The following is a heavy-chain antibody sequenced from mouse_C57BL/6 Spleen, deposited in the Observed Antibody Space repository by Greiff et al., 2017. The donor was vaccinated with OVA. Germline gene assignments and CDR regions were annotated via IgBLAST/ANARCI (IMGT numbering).Heavy chain of an antibody. CDR1: GYTFTSYW. Sequence: VQLQQPGPELVKPGASVKLSCKASGYTFTSYWMHWVKQRPGQGLEWIGNINPSNGGTNYNEKFKSKATLTVDKSSSTAYMQLSSLTSEDSAVYYCAKAPYGYYAMDYWGQGTSVTVSS. CDR2: INPSNGGT. J-gene: IGHJ4*01. CDR3: AKAPYGYYAMDY. D-gene: IGHD1-1*02. V-gene: IGHV1-53*01.